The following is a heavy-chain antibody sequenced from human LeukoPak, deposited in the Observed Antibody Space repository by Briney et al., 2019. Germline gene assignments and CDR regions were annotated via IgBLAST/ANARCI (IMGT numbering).Heavy chain of an antibody. Sequence: PGESLKISCKGSGYSFQDYWIGWVRQMPGEGPELMGRIFPHDSDTKYSPSFEGQVTISVDKSISTAYVQWGSLRVSDTAIYYCAKFGIRGCSSSTRCYTSFFYYGMDVWGQGTTVTVSS. J-gene: IGHJ6*02. D-gene: IGHD2-2*02. CDR2: IFPHDSDT. CDR1: GYSFQDYW. CDR3: AKFGIRGCSSSTRCYTSFFYYGMDV. V-gene: IGHV5-51*01.